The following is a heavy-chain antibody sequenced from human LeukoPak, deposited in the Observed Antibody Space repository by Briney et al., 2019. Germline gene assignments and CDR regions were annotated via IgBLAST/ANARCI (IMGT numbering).Heavy chain of an antibody. D-gene: IGHD5-24*01. CDR1: GFTFSDYY. CDR2: ISSRGSTI. Sequence: GGSLRLSCAASGFTFSDYYMSWIRQAPGEGLEWVSFISSRGSTIYYADSVKGRFTISRDNAKNSLYLQMTSLRAEDTAVYYCARVISGWLGGYWGQGTLVTVSS. J-gene: IGHJ4*02. CDR3: ARVISGWLGGY. V-gene: IGHV3-11*04.